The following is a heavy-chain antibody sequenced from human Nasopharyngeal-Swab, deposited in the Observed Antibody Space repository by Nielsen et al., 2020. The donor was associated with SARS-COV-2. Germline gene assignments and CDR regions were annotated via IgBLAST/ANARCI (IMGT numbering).Heavy chain of an antibody. CDR2: INPTDGST. CDR1: GYSSTSYY. J-gene: IGHJ6*02. Sequence: GSAKASCKASGYSSTSYYLHWVGQPPPQGLEWMGIINPTDGSTSYAQKFEGRVTMTWVTSTSKVYMELNSLRSDDAAVYYCARVMPFRITGTSGMDVWGQGTTVTVSS. V-gene: IGHV1-46*01. CDR3: ARVMPFRITGTSGMDV. D-gene: IGHD1-7*01.